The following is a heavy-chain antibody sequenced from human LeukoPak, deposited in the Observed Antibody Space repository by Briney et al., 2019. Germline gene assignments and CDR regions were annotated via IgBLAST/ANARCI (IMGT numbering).Heavy chain of an antibody. Sequence: SETLSLTCTVSGGSISSYYWSWIRQPPGKGLEWIGYIYYSGSTNYNPSLKSRVTISVDTSKNQFSLMLSSVTAADTAVYYCLRHVWIGDFDYWGQGTLVTVSS. D-gene: IGHD3-3*02. CDR1: GGSISSYY. V-gene: IGHV4-59*08. CDR3: LRHVWIGDFDY. CDR2: IYYSGST. J-gene: IGHJ4*02.